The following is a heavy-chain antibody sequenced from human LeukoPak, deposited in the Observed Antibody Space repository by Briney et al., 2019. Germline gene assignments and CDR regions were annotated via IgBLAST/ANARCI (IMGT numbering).Heavy chain of an antibody. CDR1: GGSFSGYY. CDR2: INHSGST. CDR3: ARLGYCTNGVCYDIDY. Sequence: PSETLSLTCAVYGGSFSGYYWSWIRQPPGKGLEWIGEINHSGSTNYNPSLKSRVTISVDTSKNQFSLKLSSVTAADTAVYYCARLGYCTNGVCYDIDYWGQGTLVTVSS. D-gene: IGHD2-8*01. V-gene: IGHV4-34*01. J-gene: IGHJ4*02.